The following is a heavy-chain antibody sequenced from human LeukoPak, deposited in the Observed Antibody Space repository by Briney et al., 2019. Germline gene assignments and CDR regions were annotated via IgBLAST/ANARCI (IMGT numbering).Heavy chain of an antibody. V-gene: IGHV1-8*01. CDR1: GYTFTSYD. D-gene: IGHD3-10*01. CDR3: ARRIRGFHYYYYYYMDV. Sequence: ASVKVSCKASGYTFTSYDINWVRQAPGQGLEWMGWMNPNSGNTGYAQKFQGRVTMTRNTSISTAYMELSSLRSEDTAVYYCARRIRGFHYYYYYYMDVWGKGTTVTVSS. CDR2: MNPNSGNT. J-gene: IGHJ6*03.